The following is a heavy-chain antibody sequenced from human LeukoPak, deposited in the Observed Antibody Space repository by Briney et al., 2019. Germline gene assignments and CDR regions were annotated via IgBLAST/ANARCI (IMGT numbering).Heavy chain of an antibody. CDR2: ISSTSCVI. CDR3: AKVRKLGSGYYFDY. CDR1: GFTFSNYI. D-gene: IGHD1-26*01. J-gene: IGHJ4*02. V-gene: IGHV3-48*01. Sequence: GGSLRLSCAASGFTFSNYIMHWVRRAPGKGLRWVSHISSTSCVIYYADSVRGRFTISRDNAKNSLYLQMNSLRAEDTAVYYCAKVRKLGSGYYFDYWGQGTLVTVSS.